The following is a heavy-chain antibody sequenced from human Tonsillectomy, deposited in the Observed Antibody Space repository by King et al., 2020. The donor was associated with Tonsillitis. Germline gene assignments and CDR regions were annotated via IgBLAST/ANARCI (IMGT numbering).Heavy chain of an antibody. CDR3: AREGGDWLLDTRIYYFDY. CDR2: INPSGGNT. CDR1: GYTFTNYY. V-gene: IGHV1-46*01. Sequence: QLVQSGAEVKKPGASVKVSCKASGYTFTNYYMHWVRQAPGQGLEWMGIINPSGGNTGYAQKFQGRLTMTRDTSTSAVYMELSSLRSEDTDVYFCAREGGDWLLDTRIYYFDYWGQGTLVTVSS. D-gene: IGHD3-9*01. J-gene: IGHJ4*02.